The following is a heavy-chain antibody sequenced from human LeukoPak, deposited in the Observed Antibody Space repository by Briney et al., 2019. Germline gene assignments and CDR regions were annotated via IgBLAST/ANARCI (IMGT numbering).Heavy chain of an antibody. V-gene: IGHV3-53*01. Sequence: GGSLRLSCAASGFTVSSNYMSWVRQAPGKGLERVSVIYSGGSTYYADSVKGRFTISRDNSKNTLYLQMNSLRAEDTAVYYCARGCSGGSCYSTTYYYYGMDVWGQGTTVTVSS. CDR2: IYSGGST. CDR3: ARGCSGGSCYSTTYYYYGMDV. D-gene: IGHD2-15*01. J-gene: IGHJ6*02. CDR1: GFTVSSNY.